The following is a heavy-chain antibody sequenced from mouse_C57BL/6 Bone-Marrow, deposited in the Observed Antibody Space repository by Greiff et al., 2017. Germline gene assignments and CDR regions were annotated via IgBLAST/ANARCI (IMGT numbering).Heavy chain of an antibody. CDR1: GYTFTDYY. D-gene: IGHD1-1*01. CDR3: ANYYGSSYYAMDY. CDR2: IYPGSGNT. J-gene: IGHJ4*01. Sequence: VQRVESGAELVRPGASVKLSCKASGYTFTDYYINWVKQRPGQGLEWIARIYPGSGNTYYNEKFKGKATLTAEKSSSTAYMQLSSLTSEDSAVYFCANYYGSSYYAMDYWGQGTSVTVSS. V-gene: IGHV1-76*01.